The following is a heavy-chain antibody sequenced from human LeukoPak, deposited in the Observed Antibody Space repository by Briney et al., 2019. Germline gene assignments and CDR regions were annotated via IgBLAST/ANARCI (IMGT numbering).Heavy chain of an antibody. D-gene: IGHD2-8*01. V-gene: IGHV3-74*01. Sequence: GGSLSPSCAASGFTFSSYWMHWVRNAPGKGLVWVSRIKSDGSSTSYADSVKGRFAISRDNAENTLYLQMNSLRAEDTAVYYCARDGCSDGVCHDYWGQGTLVTVSS. CDR3: ARDGCSDGVCHDY. CDR1: GFTFSSYW. CDR2: IKSDGSST. J-gene: IGHJ4*02.